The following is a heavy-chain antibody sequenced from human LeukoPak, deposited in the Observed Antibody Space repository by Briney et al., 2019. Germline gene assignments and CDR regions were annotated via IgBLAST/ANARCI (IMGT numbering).Heavy chain of an antibody. Sequence: GGSLRLSCAASGFTFSSYWMSWVRQAPGKGLEWVANIKKDGSETYYVDSVKGRFTISRDNAKNSLYLQMNSLRAEDTAVYYCVREGYCSSTSCYHWDYWGQGTLVTVSS. CDR3: VREGYCSSTSCYHWDY. J-gene: IGHJ4*02. CDR2: IKKDGSET. V-gene: IGHV3-7*01. CDR1: GFTFSSYW. D-gene: IGHD2-2*01.